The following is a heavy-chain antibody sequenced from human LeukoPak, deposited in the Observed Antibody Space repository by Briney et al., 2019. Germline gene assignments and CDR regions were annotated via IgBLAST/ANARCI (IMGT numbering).Heavy chain of an antibody. CDR3: AKDRYSGSSIGDY. D-gene: IGHD1-26*01. V-gene: IGHV3-30*02. Sequence: GGSLRLSCAASGFTFSSYGMHWVRQAPGKGLEWVAFIRYDGSNKYYADSVKGRFTISRDISKNTLYLQMNSLRAEDTAVYYCAKDRYSGSSIGDYWGQGTLVTVSS. J-gene: IGHJ4*02. CDR1: GFTFSSYG. CDR2: IRYDGSNK.